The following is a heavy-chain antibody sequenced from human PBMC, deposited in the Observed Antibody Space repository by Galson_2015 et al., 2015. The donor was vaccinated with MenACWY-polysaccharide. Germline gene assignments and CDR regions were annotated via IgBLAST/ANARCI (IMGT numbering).Heavy chain of an antibody. Sequence: SLRLSCAASGFTFSSDAMSWVRQAPGNGLEWVSTVSGSGSSTYYADSVKGRFTISRDNSKNTLYLQMGSLRAEDTAVYYCAKVAVAGPMSFFDYWGQGTLVTVSS. CDR3: AKVAVAGPMSFFDY. CDR2: VSGSGSST. J-gene: IGHJ4*02. CDR1: GFTFSSDA. D-gene: IGHD6-19*01. V-gene: IGHV3-23*01.